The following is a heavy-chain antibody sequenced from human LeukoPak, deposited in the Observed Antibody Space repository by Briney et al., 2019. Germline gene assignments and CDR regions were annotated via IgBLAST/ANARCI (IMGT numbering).Heavy chain of an antibody. CDR1: GFTFSSYS. Sequence: GGSLRLSCAASGFTFSSYSMNWVRQAPGKGLEWVSSISSSSSYIYYADSVKGRFTISRDNAKNSLYLQMNSLRAEDTAVYYCARSYQLPGGWYRLRFSYYYYYMDVWGKGTTVTISS. V-gene: IGHV3-21*01. CDR3: ARSYQLPGGWYRLRFSYYYYYMDV. D-gene: IGHD6-19*01. J-gene: IGHJ6*03. CDR2: ISSSSSYI.